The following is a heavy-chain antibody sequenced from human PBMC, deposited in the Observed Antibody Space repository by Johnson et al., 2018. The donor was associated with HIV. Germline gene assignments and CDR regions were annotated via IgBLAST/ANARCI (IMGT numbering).Heavy chain of an antibody. V-gene: IGHV3-30*02. CDR2: IRYDGSTK. D-gene: IGHD3-22*01. J-gene: IGHJ3*02. CDR1: GFTFSSYG. Sequence: QVQLVESGGGVVQPGGSLRLSCAASGFTFSSYGMHWVRQAPGKGLEWVAFIRYDGSTKYYADSVKGRFTISRDNSKNTLYLQMNSLRAEDTAVYYCARVPTSSGYHDAFDIWGQGTMVTVSS. CDR3: ARVPTSSGYHDAFDI.